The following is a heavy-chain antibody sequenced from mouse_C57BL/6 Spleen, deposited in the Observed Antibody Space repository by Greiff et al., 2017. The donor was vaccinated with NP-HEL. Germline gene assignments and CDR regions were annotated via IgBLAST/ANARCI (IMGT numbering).Heavy chain of an antibody. D-gene: IGHD2-5*01. CDR1: GYTFTDYN. CDR3: EAYYSNYLFAY. CDR2: INPNNGGT. Sequence: EVQLQQSGPELVKPGASVKIPCKASGYTFTDYNMDWVKQSHGKSLEWIGDINPNNGGTIYNQKFKGKATLTVDKSSSTAYMELRSLTSKDTAVYYLEAYYSNYLFAYWGQGTLVTVSA. V-gene: IGHV1-18*01. J-gene: IGHJ3*01.